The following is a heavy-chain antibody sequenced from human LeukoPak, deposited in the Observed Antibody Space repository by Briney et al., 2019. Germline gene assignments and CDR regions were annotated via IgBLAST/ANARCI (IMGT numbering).Heavy chain of an antibody. CDR1: GFTLSNYG. J-gene: IGHJ4*02. D-gene: IGHD3-10*01. Sequence: GGSLRLSCTVSGFTLSNYGMSWVRQAPGKGLEWVAGISDSGGRTKYADSVKGRFTISRDNPKNTLYLQMNSLRADDTAVYFCAKRGVVIRVFLVGFHKEAYYFDSWGQGALVTVSS. V-gene: IGHV3-23*01. CDR2: ISDSGGRT. CDR3: AKRGVVIRVFLVGFHKEAYYFDS.